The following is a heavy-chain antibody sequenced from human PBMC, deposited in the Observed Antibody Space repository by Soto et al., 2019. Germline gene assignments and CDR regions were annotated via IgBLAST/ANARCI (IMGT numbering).Heavy chain of an antibody. CDR3: VKPGAMQATGTDIDC. Sequence: PGGSLRLSCSASGFAFSSYVMHWVRQAPGKGLEYVSAISSNGDTTYYADSVKDRFTISRDNSKNTLYLQMRSLRAEDTAVYYCVKPGAMQATGTDIDCWGQGTLVTVSS. D-gene: IGHD6-13*01. J-gene: IGHJ4*02. CDR1: GFAFSSYV. CDR2: ISSNGDTT. V-gene: IGHV3-64D*06.